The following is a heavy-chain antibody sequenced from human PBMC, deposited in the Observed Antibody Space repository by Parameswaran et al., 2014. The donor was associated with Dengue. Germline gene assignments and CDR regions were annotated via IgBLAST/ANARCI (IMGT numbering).Heavy chain of an antibody. D-gene: IGHD3-10*01. CDR2: IYSGGST. CDR3: AREFGYYGSGSYSDTGLGYYYYYMDV. V-gene: IGHV3-53*01. Sequence: VRQAPGKGLEWVSVIYSGGSTYYADSVKGRFTISRDNSKNTLYLQMNSLRAEDTAVYYCAREFGYYGSGSYSDTGLGYYYYYMDVWGKGTTVTVSS. J-gene: IGHJ6*03.